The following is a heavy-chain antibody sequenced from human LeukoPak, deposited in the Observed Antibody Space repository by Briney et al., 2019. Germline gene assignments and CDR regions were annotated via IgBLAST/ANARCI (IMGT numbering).Heavy chain of an antibody. CDR2: MNPNSGNT. V-gene: IGHV1-8*03. CDR1: GYTFTSYD. D-gene: IGHD3-10*01. J-gene: IGHJ5*02. Sequence: ASVKVSCKASGYTFTSYDINWVRQATGQGLGWMGWMNPNSGNTGYAQKFQGRVTITRNTSISTAYMEPSSLRSEDTAVYYCARAPRITMVRGVIYWFDPWGQGTLVTVSS. CDR3: ARAPRITMVRGVIYWFDP.